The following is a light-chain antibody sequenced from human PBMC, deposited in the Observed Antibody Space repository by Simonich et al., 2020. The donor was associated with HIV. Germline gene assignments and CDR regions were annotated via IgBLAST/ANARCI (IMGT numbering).Light chain of an antibody. CDR1: QRISSN. CDR3: QQRSNWPIT. CDR2: GAS. Sequence: EIVMTQSPATLSVSPGERVTLSCRASQRISSNLAWYQQKPGQAPRLLIYGASTRATGIPARFSGSGSGTDFTLTISSLEPEDFAVYYCQQRSNWPITFGQGTRLEIK. V-gene: IGKV3-15*01. J-gene: IGKJ5*01.